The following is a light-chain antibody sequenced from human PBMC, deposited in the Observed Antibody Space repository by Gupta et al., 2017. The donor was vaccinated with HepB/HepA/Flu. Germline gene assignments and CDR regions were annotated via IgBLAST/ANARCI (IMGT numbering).Light chain of an antibody. Sequence: SYELTQPPSVSVSPGQTASITCSGDKLGDRYACWYQQKPGQSPVLVIYEDTKRPSEIPERVSGSNSGNKDTLTISGTQAMDEAYYDCQAWDSNTDVVVGGGTKMTVL. V-gene: IGLV3-1*01. CDR3: QAWDSNTDVV. CDR2: EDT. J-gene: IGLJ2*01. CDR1: KLGDRY.